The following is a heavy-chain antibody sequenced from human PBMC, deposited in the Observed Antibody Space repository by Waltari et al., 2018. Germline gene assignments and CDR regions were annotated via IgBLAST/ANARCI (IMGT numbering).Heavy chain of an antibody. CDR3: AKADCRSTSCYGNMDV. J-gene: IGHJ6*03. CDR2: IQSDGTNK. D-gene: IGHD2-2*01. Sequence: QVQLVESGGGVVQPGGSLRLSCAASGCTFSSYGIHWVRQAPGKGLGWVDFIQSDGTNKYDADSVKGRFTLTRDNSKNTLYLQVNSLRAEDTAVFYCAKADCRSTSCYGNMDVWGKGTTVTVSS. V-gene: IGHV3-30*02. CDR1: GCTFSSYG.